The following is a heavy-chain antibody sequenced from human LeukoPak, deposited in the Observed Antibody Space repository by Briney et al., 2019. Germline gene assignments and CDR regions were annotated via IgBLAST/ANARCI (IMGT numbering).Heavy chain of an antibody. CDR2: IIPILGIA. V-gene: IGHV1-69*04. Sequence: SVKVSCKASGGTLSSYAISWVRQAPGQGLEWMGRIIPILGIANYAQKFQGRVTITADKSTSTAYMELSSLRSEDTAVYYCARASGRLMTFDYWGQGTLVTVSS. CDR3: ARASGRLMTFDY. CDR1: GGTLSSYA. D-gene: IGHD3-3*01. J-gene: IGHJ4*02.